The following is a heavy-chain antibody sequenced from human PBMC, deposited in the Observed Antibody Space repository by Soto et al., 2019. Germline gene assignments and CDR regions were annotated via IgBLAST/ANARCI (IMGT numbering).Heavy chain of an antibody. D-gene: IGHD1-1*01. Sequence: SETLSLTCAVYDGSLSDDYYTWTRQSPGKGLEWIGEIHPSGSTYYNPFLKTRVTLSQDTSKKQFSLNLISVTAADTGEYYCSRGNDAYKGGRTWGQGTLVTDS. CDR1: DGSLSDDY. V-gene: IGHV4-34*01. CDR3: SRGNDAYKGGRT. J-gene: IGHJ5*02. CDR2: IHPSGST.